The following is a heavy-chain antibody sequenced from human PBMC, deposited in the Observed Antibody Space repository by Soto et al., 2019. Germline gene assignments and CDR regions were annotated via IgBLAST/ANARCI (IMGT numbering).Heavy chain of an antibody. CDR1: GYSIGRGYY. V-gene: IGHV4-38-2*02. Sequence: SETLSLTCSVSGYSIGRGYYWGWIRQAPGKGLEWIGSISHRGATSFTPSLKRRATISLDTSNNQFTLSLTSVTVADTAMYYCARYEYDSSGHEDEHWGQGTLVTVSS. CDR2: ISHRGAT. CDR3: ARYEYDSSGHEDEH. D-gene: IGHD3-22*01. J-gene: IGHJ1*01.